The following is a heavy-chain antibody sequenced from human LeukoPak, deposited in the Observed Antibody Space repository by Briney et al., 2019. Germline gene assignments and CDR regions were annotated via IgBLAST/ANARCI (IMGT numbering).Heavy chain of an antibody. CDR3: ARDKEGVIIPDY. V-gene: IGHV3-7*01. CDR2: IKQDGSEK. Sequence: GGSLRLSCAASGFPFISYWMSWVRQAPGKGLEWVANIKQDGSEKYYVDSVKGRFTISRDNAKNSLYLQMNSLRAEDTAVYYCARDKEGVIIPDYWGQGTLVTVSS. CDR1: GFPFISYW. J-gene: IGHJ4*02. D-gene: IGHD3-10*01.